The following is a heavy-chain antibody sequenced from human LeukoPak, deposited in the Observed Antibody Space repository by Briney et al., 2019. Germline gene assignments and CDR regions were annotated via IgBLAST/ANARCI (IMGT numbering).Heavy chain of an antibody. CDR3: AKGGATVIDY. CDR2: INSDGSST. D-gene: IGHD4-17*01. CDR1: GFTFRNYW. V-gene: IGHV3-74*01. Sequence: GSLRLPCSASGFTFRNYWVHWVRQTPGKGLVWVSRINSDGSSTTSADSVKGRFTISRDNAKNTLYLQMNSLRAEDTAVYYCAKGGATVIDYWGQGTLVTVSS. J-gene: IGHJ4*02.